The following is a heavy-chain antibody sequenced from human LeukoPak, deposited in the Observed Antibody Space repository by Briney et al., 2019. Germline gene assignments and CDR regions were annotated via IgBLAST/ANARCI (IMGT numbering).Heavy chain of an antibody. Sequence: ASVTVSFKASGYTFTSYGISWVRQAPGQGLEWMGWISAYNGNTNYAQKLQGRVTMTTDTSTSTAYMELRSLRSDDTAVYYCARDQLLGGSFDPWGQGTLVTVSS. CDR1: GYTFTSYG. CDR2: ISAYNGNT. D-gene: IGHD3-16*01. CDR3: ARDQLLGGSFDP. J-gene: IGHJ5*02. V-gene: IGHV1-18*01.